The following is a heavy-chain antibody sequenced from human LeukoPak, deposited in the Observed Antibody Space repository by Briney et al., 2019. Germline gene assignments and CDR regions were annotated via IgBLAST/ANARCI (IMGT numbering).Heavy chain of an antibody. CDR1: GFTFRSYW. J-gene: IGHJ5*02. CDR3: AGGSGYLITS. CDR2: IKQDGSEK. Sequence: PGGSLKLSCAAPGFTFRSYWMNWVRQAPGKGLEWLAIIKQDGSEKHYKGSVEGRFTISRDNHKNSLHLQMNSLRAEYTAVYYCAGGSGYLITSWGQGTLVTVSS. D-gene: IGHD3-9*01. V-gene: IGHV3-7*01.